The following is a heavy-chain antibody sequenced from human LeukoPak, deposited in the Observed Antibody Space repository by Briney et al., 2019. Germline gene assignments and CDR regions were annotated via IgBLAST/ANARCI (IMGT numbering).Heavy chain of an antibody. D-gene: IGHD3-10*01. J-gene: IGHJ4*02. CDR3: ARQTFGVLYFDS. Sequence: SQTLSLTCTVSGDSISSGSHYWSWIRQPAGKGLEWIGRIYNSGSTNYNPSLKSRVTISTDMSKNQISLKLSSVTAADTAVYYCARQTFGVLYFDSWGQGTLVIVSS. V-gene: IGHV4-61*02. CDR1: GDSISSGSHY. CDR2: IYNSGST.